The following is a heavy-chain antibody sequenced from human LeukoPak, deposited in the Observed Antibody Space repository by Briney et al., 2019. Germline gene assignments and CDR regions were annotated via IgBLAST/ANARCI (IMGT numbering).Heavy chain of an antibody. CDR2: MNPNSGNT. V-gene: IGHV1-8*03. CDR3: ARVYRRGTLKDIVVVVAAAAPSAFDI. Sequence: ASVKVSCKASGYTFTSYDINWVRQATGQGLEWMGWMNPNSGNTGYAQKFQGRVTITRNTSISTAYMELSSLRSEDTAVYYCARVYRRGTLKDIVVVVAAAAPSAFDIWGQGTMVTVSS. D-gene: IGHD2-15*01. J-gene: IGHJ3*02. CDR1: GYTFTSYD.